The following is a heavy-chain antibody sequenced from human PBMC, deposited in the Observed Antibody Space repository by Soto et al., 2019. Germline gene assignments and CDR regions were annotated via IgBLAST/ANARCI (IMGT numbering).Heavy chain of an antibody. CDR3: ALVGGVDCYYNCNYYYSGMDV. V-gene: IGHV5-51*01. CDR2: IYPGDSDT. CDR1: GYSFTSYW. D-gene: IGHD2-21*02. Sequence: PGESLKISCKGSGYSFTSYWIGWVRQMPGKGLEWMGIIYPGDSDTRYSPSFQGQVTISADKSISTAYLQWSSLKASDTAMYYCALVGGVDCYYNCNYYYSGMDVWGQGTTVTVSS. J-gene: IGHJ6*02.